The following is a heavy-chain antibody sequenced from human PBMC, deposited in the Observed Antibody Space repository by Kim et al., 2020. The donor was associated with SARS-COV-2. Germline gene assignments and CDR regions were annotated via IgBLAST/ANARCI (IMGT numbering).Heavy chain of an antibody. Sequence: GGSLRLSCAASGFTVSSNYMSWVRQAPGKGLEWVSVIYSGGSTYYADSVKGRFTISRDNSKNTLYLQMNSLRAEDTAVYYCAREKIEENYYDSSGYLDYWGQGTLVTVSS. D-gene: IGHD3-22*01. V-gene: IGHV3-66*01. J-gene: IGHJ4*02. CDR1: GFTVSSNY. CDR2: IYSGGST. CDR3: AREKIEENYYDSSGYLDY.